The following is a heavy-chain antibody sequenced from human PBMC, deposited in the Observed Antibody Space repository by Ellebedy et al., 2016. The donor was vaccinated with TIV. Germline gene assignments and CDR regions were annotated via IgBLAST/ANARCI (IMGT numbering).Heavy chain of an antibody. Sequence: GESLKISCAASEFTVSYNYMNWVRQAPGKGPEWVSGICTDDTTYYADSVRGRFTMFRDNSKNTLYLQLKDLRTEDTAVYYCARASFFDVDLSGWYFDLWGRGTLVTVSS. CDR1: EFTVSYNY. V-gene: IGHV3-66*01. J-gene: IGHJ2*01. CDR3: ARASFFDVDLSGWYFDL. CDR2: ICTDDTT. D-gene: IGHD3-16*02.